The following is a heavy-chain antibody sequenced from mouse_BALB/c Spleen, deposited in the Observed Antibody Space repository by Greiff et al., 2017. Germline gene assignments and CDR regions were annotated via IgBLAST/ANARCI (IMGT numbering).Heavy chain of an antibody. J-gene: IGHJ4*01. Sequence: EVKLMESGGGLVKPGGSLKLSCAASGFTFSSYAMSWVRQTPEKRLEWVASISSGGSTYYPDSVKGRFTISRDNARNILYLQMSSLRSEDTAMYYCAREDGNYVGGAMDYWGQGTSVTVSS. CDR1: GFTFSSYA. CDR3: AREDGNYVGGAMDY. D-gene: IGHD2-1*01. V-gene: IGHV5-6-5*01. CDR2: ISSGGST.